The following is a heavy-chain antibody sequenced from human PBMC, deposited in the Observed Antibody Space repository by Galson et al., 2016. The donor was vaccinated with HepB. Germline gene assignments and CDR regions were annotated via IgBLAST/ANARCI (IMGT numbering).Heavy chain of an antibody. CDR3: AKAGYNSHERNNWFDS. Sequence: SLRLSCAASGFIFPNCAMTWVRQAPGKGLEWLSSVSGSGGSTYYADSVRGRFTVSRDSSENTLYLHMNSLRAEDTALYYCAKAGYNSHERNNWFDSWGHGTLVTVSS. V-gene: IGHV3-23*01. CDR1: GFIFPNCA. D-gene: IGHD1-20*01. CDR2: VSGSGGST. J-gene: IGHJ5*01.